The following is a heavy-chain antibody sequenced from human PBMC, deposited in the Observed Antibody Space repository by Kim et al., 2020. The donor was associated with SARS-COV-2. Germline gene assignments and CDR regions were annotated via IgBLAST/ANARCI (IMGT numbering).Heavy chain of an antibody. CDR3: ARRKAMIVPFDY. V-gene: IGHV3-30*04. D-gene: IGHD3-22*01. CDR2: ISYGGRNK. Sequence: GGSLRLSCAASGFTFSSYAMLWVRQALGTGLEWVAVISYGGRNKYYADSVKGRFTISTGNSKNTLYLQMNRMRAEDTAVYYCARRKAMIVPFDYCGQGTAVTV. J-gene: IGHJ4*02. CDR1: GFTFSSYA.